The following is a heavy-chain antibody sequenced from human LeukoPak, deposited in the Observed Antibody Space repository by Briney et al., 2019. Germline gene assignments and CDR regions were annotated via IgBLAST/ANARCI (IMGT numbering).Heavy chain of an antibody. D-gene: IGHD3-10*01. CDR2: INWNGGST. J-gene: IGHJ4*02. CDR1: GFTFSRYS. CDR3: ARRRVTLVRGVDITSYYFDY. V-gene: IGHV3-20*04. Sequence: GGSLRLSCAASGFTFSRYSMNWVRQAPGKGLEWVSGINWNGGSTGYTHSVKGRFTISRDNAKNSLYLQMNSLRAEDTALYYCARRRVTLVRGVDITSYYFDYWGQGTLVTVSS.